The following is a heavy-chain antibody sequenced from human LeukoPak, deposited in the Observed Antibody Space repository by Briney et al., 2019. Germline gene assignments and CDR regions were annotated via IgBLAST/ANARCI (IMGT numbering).Heavy chain of an antibody. Sequence: GGSLRLSCAASGFTFSSYDMHWVRQATGKGLEWVSAIGTAGDTYYPGSVKGRFTISRENAKNSLYLQMSSLRAGDTAVYYCARDQGGYSYGFSSSYGMDVWGQGTTVTVSS. CDR1: GFTFSSYD. V-gene: IGHV3-13*01. J-gene: IGHJ6*02. CDR2: IGTAGDT. D-gene: IGHD5-18*01. CDR3: ARDQGGYSYGFSSSYGMDV.